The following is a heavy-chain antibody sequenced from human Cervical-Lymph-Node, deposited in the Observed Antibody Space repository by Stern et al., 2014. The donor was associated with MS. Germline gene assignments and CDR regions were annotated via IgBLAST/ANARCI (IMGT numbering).Heavy chain of an antibody. J-gene: IGHJ4*02. Sequence: VHLVESGPGLLKPSETLSLTCTVSGDSIRRYYWTWIRQPPGKTLEWIGYSFYSGSSDYNPSLKSRVTMSVDTSNKPFSLKPSSVTAADTAVYYCARKADWGDYFDYWGQGTLVTVSS. CDR1: GDSIRRYY. V-gene: IGHV4-59*08. D-gene: IGHD7-27*01. CDR3: ARKADWGDYFDY. CDR2: SFYSGSS.